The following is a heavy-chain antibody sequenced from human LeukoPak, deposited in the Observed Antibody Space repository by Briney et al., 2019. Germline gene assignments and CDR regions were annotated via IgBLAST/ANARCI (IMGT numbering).Heavy chain of an antibody. CDR3: ARGLGYCSSTSCYGMDV. CDR2: IGTAGDT. V-gene: IGHV3-13*01. Sequence: PGGSLRLSCAASGFTFSSYDMHWVRQATGKGLEWVSAIGTAGDTYYPGSVKGRFTISRENAKNSLYLQMNSLRAGDTAVYYCARGLGYCSSTSCYGMDVWGQGTTVTVSS. J-gene: IGHJ6*02. CDR1: GFTFSSYD. D-gene: IGHD2-2*01.